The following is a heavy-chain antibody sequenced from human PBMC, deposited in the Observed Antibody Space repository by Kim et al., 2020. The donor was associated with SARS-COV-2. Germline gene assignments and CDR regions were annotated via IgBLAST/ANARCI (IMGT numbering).Heavy chain of an antibody. V-gene: IGHV4-59*13. Sequence: SETLSLTCTVSGGSISSYYWSWIRQPPGKGLEWIGYIYYSGSTNYNPSLKSRVTISVDTSKNQFSLKLSSVTAADTAVYYCAGGPFHYYDSSGYHPAFDYWGQGTLVTVSS. D-gene: IGHD3-22*01. CDR1: GGSISSYY. CDR3: AGGPFHYYDSSGYHPAFDY. CDR2: IYYSGST. J-gene: IGHJ4*02.